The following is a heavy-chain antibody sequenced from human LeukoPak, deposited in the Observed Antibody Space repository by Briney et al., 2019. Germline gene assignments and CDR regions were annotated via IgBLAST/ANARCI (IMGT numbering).Heavy chain of an antibody. CDR1: GFTFSDFY. CDR2: INKDGSEE. CDR3: ARWPHCQDF. J-gene: IGHJ4*02. V-gene: IGHV3-7*03. Sequence: QTGGSLRLSCGPSGFTFSDFYMSWVRQAPGRGVEGVANINKDGSEEKYVDSVKGRFTISRDNAKNSLYLQMSSLRADDTAVYYCARWPHCQDFWGRGTRVTVSS.